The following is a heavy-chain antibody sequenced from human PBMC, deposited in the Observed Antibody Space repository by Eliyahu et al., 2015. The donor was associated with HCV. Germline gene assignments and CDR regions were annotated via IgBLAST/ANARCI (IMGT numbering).Heavy chain of an antibody. CDR3: VRDFVGPHDY. D-gene: IGHD1-26*01. CDR1: GFTVSSYW. V-gene: IGHV3-74*01. J-gene: IGHJ4*02. CDR2: MNVDGSVT. Sequence: EVQLVESGGGLVQPGGSLXLSCAASGFTVSSYWMHWVRQVPGKGLVWVSRMNVDGSVTSHADSVRGRFTISRDNAKNTLFLQMNSLRVEDSAVYHCVRDFVGPHDYWGQGTLVIVSS.